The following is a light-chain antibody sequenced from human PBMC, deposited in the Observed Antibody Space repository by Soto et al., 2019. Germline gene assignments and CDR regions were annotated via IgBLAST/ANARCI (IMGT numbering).Light chain of an antibody. V-gene: IGKV3-11*01. CDR1: QSVGTY. J-gene: IGKJ3*01. Sequence: EIVLTQSPATLSLSPGERATLSCRASQSVGTYLAWYQQKPGQAPRLLIYDASNRAAGIPARFSGSGSGTDFLLTISRLEHEDFAFYYHLQRNRSPPIFTFGPGTKVDVK. CDR3: LQRNRSPPIFT. CDR2: DAS.